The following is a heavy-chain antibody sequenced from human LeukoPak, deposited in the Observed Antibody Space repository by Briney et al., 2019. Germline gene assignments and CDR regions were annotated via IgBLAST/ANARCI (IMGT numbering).Heavy chain of an antibody. J-gene: IGHJ4*02. Sequence: GGSLRLSCVASGFTFNTYAVHWVRQAPGKGLEWVAVISKDGNSKFYGDSVKGRFTISRDNSKNTLYLQMSSLRVDDTAVYYCAKDGLAVASIDFWGQGTLVTVSS. CDR1: GFTFNTYA. CDR2: ISKDGNSK. D-gene: IGHD6-19*01. CDR3: AKDGLAVASIDF. V-gene: IGHV3-30*04.